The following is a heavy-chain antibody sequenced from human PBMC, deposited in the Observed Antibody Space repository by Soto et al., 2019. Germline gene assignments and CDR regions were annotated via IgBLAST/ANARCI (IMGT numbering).Heavy chain of an antibody. D-gene: IGHD3-10*01. CDR2: ISSSSRTI. CDR1: GFTFSSYS. Sequence: EVQLVESGGGLVQPGGSLRLSCAASGFTFSSYSMNWVRQAPGKGLEWVSYISSSSRTIYYADSVKGRFTISRDNAKNSLYLQRNSPRDEDTAVYYCASDKYYGSGNDNWFDPWGQGTLVPVSS. CDR3: ASDKYYGSGNDNWFDP. V-gene: IGHV3-48*02. J-gene: IGHJ5*02.